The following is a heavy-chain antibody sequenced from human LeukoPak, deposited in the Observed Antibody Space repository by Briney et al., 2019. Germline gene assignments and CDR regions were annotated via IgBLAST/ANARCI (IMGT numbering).Heavy chain of an antibody. D-gene: IGHD3-22*01. J-gene: IGHJ4*02. CDR2: INHSGST. Sequence: SETLSLTCAVYGGSFSGYYWSWIRQPPGNGLEWIGEINHSGSTNYNPSLKSRVTISVDTSKNQFSLKLSSVTAADTAVYYCARYQDYDSSGYYYTTSNSYYFDYWGQGTLVTVSS. CDR3: ARYQDYDSSGYYYTTSNSYYFDY. CDR1: GGSFSGYY. V-gene: IGHV4-34*01.